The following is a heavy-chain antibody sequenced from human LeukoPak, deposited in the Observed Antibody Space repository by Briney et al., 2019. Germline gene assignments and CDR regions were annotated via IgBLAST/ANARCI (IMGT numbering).Heavy chain of an antibody. V-gene: IGHV4-34*01. CDR1: GGPFSGYY. CDR2: INHSGST. J-gene: IGHJ5*02. CDR3: ARGRRWFDP. D-gene: IGHD5-24*01. Sequence: SETLSLTCAVYGGPFSGYYWSWIRQPPGKGLEWIGEINHSGSTNYNPSLKSRVTISVDTSKNQFSLKLSSVTAADTAVYYCARGRRWFDPWGQGTLVTVSS.